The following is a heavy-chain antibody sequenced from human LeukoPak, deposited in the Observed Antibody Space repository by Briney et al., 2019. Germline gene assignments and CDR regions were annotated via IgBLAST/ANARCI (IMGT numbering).Heavy chain of an antibody. Sequence: SETLSLTCAVYGGSFSGYYWSWIRQPPGKGVEGIGEINHSGSTNYNPSLKSRGTISVDTSKNQFSLKLSSVTAADTAVYYCARGISSFDYGGQGTLVTVSA. CDR1: GGSFSGYY. D-gene: IGHD3-3*02. J-gene: IGHJ4*02. V-gene: IGHV4-34*01. CDR2: INHSGST. CDR3: ARGISSFDY.